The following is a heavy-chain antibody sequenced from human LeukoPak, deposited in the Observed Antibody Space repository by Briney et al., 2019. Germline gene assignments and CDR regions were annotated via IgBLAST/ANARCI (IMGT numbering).Heavy chain of an antibody. V-gene: IGHV4-59*01. Sequence: NPSETLSLTCSVSGGSISSDYWTWIRQPPGKRPEWIGYIYHSGATNYNPSLKSRVTISLDTSKKYFSLKLTSVTAADTDIYYCEKVGGMTTVNNAAFDIWGQGTMVTVAS. CDR2: IYHSGAT. J-gene: IGHJ3*02. CDR3: EKVGGMTTVNNAAFDI. D-gene: IGHD4-11*01. CDR1: GGSISSDY.